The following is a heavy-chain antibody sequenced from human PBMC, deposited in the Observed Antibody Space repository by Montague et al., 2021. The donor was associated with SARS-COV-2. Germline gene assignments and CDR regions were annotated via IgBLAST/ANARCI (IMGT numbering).Heavy chain of an antibody. CDR2: IYWDDDK. CDR3: AHESAMFTASYFDY. V-gene: IGHV2-5*02. J-gene: IGHJ4*01. D-gene: IGHD5-18*01. CDR1: GFSLSTSGVG. Sequence: PALVKPTQTLTLTCTFSGFSLSTSGVGVGWIRQPPGKALEWLALIYWDDDKRYSPSLKSRLTITKDTSKNQVVLTMTNMDPVDTATYYCAHESAMFTASYFDYWGQGTLVTVSS.